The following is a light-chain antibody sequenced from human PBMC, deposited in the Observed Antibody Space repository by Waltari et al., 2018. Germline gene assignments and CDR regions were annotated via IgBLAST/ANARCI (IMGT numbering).Light chain of an antibody. CDR2: RNN. CDR1: SNNVGNQG. CDR3: SAWDSNLSAWV. Sequence: QAGLTQPPSVSKALRQTATLTCTGHSNNVGNQGAACLQQHQGHPPKLLSYRNNNRPSGLSERLSASRSGNTASLTITGLQPEDEADYYCSAWDSNLSAWVFGGGTKLTVL. J-gene: IGLJ3*02. V-gene: IGLV10-54*01.